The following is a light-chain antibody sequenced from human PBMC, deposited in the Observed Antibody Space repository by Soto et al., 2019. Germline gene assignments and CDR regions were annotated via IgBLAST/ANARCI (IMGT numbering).Light chain of an antibody. Sequence: ERVMTQSPATLSVSPGERATLSCRASQTISTNLAWFQHKPGQAPRLLIYGASTRATGVPARFSGSGSGTDFTLTISSLQSEDFAVYFCQQYNTWPFSFGGGTKVEIK. CDR2: GAS. V-gene: IGKV3-15*01. J-gene: IGKJ4*01. CDR3: QQYNTWPFS. CDR1: QTISTN.